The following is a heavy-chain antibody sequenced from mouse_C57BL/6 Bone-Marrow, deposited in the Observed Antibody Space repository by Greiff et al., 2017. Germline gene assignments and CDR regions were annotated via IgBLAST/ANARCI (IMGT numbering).Heavy chain of an antibody. D-gene: IGHD2-12*01. Sequence: VKLMESGPGLVAPSQSLSITCTVSGFSLTSYAISWVRQPPGKGLEWLGVIWTGGGTNYNSALKSRLSISNDNAKRQVFLIMNSRQTDDTARYYWARSYGAYWGQGTRGTVSA. CDR1: GFSLTSYA. CDR2: IWTGGGT. V-gene: IGHV2-9-1*01. CDR3: ARSYGAY. J-gene: IGHJ3*01.